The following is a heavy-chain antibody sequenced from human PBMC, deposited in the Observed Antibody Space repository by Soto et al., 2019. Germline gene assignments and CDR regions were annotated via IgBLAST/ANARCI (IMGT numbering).Heavy chain of an antibody. CDR3: ATEPIYYNDGSGYYPLGH. Sequence: ASVKVSCKASGYSFATYGFSWVRQAPGQGLECVGWISAHNGDTHYTQKFQGRVTLTTDTSTNTGYMELRSLTSDDTAVYFCATEPIYYNDGSGYYPLGHWGQGTLVTVSS. CDR1: GYSFATYG. CDR2: ISAHNGDT. V-gene: IGHV1-18*04. D-gene: IGHD3-22*01. J-gene: IGHJ4*02.